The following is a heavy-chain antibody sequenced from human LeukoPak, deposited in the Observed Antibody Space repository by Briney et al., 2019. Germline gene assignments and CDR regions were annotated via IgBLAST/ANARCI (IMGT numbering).Heavy chain of an antibody. J-gene: IGHJ4*02. CDR2: ITTKGGST. CDR3: VKKVEGYSYGPFDY. CDR1: GFTFSNYA. Sequence: GGSLRLSCAASGFTFSNYAMSWVRQAPGKGLEWVSGITTKGGSTYYADSVKGRFTISRDNSKNTLYLQMNSLRAEDTAIYYCVKKVEGYSYGPFDYWGQGTLVTVSS. V-gene: IGHV3-23*01. D-gene: IGHD5-18*01.